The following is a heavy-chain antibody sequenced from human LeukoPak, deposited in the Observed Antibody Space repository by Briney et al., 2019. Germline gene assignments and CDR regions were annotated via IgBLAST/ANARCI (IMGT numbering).Heavy chain of an antibody. CDR1: GFTFSSYC. D-gene: IGHD2-21*01. Sequence: GGSLRLSCAASGFTFSSYCINWVRQAPGKGLEWVSSISSTSGFIYYADSVEGRFTISRENAKNSLYLQMNRLRAEDTAVYYCARARVGHSDYYGMDVWGPGTTVTVSS. V-gene: IGHV3-21*01. J-gene: IGHJ6*02. CDR3: ARARVGHSDYYGMDV. CDR2: ISSTSGFI.